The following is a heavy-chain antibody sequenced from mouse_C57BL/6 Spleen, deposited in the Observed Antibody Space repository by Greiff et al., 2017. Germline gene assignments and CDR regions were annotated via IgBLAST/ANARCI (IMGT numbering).Heavy chain of an antibody. J-gene: IGHJ2*01. CDR1: GFTFSSYA. D-gene: IGHD1-1*01. Sequence: EVMLVESGGGLVKPGGSLKLSCAASGFTFSSYAMSWVRQTPEKRLEWVATISDGGSYTYYPDNVKGRFTISRDNAKNNLYLQMSHLKSEDTAMYYCAREGKLLRYFDYRGQGTTLTVSS. CDR3: AREGKLLRYFDY. V-gene: IGHV5-4*01. CDR2: ISDGGSYT.